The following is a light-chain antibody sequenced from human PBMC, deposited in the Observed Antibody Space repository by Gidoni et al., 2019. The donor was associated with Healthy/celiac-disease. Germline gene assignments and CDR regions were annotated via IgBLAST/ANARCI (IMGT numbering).Light chain of an antibody. CDR2: AAS. J-gene: IGKJ1*01. CDR1: QSISSY. CDR3: QQSYSTPPT. Sequence: RVTITCRASQSISSYLNWYQQKPGKAPKLLIYAASSLQSGVPSSFSGSGSGTDFPLTISSLQPEDFATYSCQQSYSTPPTFGQXTKVEIK. V-gene: IGKV1-39*01.